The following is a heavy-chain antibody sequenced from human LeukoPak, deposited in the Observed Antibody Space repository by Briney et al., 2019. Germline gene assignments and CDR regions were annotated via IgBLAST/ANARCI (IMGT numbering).Heavy chain of an antibody. CDR2: INWNGDIT. V-gene: IGHV3-20*04. Sequence: PGGSLRLSCAASGFSFDDYGMSWVRQAPGKGLEWVSGINWNGDITNYADSVKGRFTVSRDNSKNSLYLQMNSLRAEDTALYYCAKGQLYYDILTGAFDFDYWGQGTLVTVSS. D-gene: IGHD3-9*01. CDR1: GFSFDDYG. J-gene: IGHJ4*02. CDR3: AKGQLYYDILTGAFDFDY.